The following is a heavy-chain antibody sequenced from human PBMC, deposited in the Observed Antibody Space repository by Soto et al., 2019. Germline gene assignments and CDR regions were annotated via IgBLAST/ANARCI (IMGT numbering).Heavy chain of an antibody. D-gene: IGHD2-21*01. Sequence: QVQLRESGPGLVKTSGTLSLTCVVSGGSISSTNWWTWVRQPPGKGLEGIGEIYHSGSPTFSPSLRGRATISVGKSNTPFSLRLRSVTAADTAVYYCATLPPRIVVALLPIPTWGQGILVTVSS. V-gene: IGHV4-4*02. CDR2: IYHSGSP. CDR1: GGSISSTNW. J-gene: IGHJ5*02. CDR3: ATLPPRIVVALLPIPT.